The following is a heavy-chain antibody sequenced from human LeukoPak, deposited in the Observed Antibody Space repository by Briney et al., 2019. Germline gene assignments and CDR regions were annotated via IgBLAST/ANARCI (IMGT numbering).Heavy chain of an antibody. V-gene: IGHV3-21*01. D-gene: IGHD3-3*02. CDR2: ISSGSSYT. J-gene: IGHJ4*02. CDR3: ARGDKYIAFSPPLQGFDY. Sequence: GGSLRLSCAASGFTFSSYSMNWVRQAPGKGLEWVSSISSGSSYTYFADSVKGQFTISRDNAKNSLYLQMNSLRAEDTAVYYCARGDKYIAFSPPLQGFDYWGQGTLVTVSS. CDR1: GFTFSSYS.